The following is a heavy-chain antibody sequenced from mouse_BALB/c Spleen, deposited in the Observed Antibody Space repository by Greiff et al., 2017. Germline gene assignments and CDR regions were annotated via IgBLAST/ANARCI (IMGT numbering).Heavy chain of an antibody. CDR2: ISNGGGST. Sequence: DVKLVESGGGLVQPGGSLKLSCAASGFTFSSYTMSWVRQTPEKRLEWVAYISNGGGSTYYPDTVKGRFTISRDNAKNTLYLQMSSLKSEDTAMYYCARQETARGYYFDYWGQGTTLTVSS. D-gene: IGHD3-2*01. CDR1: GFTFSSYT. CDR3: ARQETARGYYFDY. V-gene: IGHV5-12-2*01. J-gene: IGHJ2*01.